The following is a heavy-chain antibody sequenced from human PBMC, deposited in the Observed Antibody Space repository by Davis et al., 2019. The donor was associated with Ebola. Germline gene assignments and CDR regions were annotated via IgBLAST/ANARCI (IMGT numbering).Heavy chain of an antibody. CDR1: GGSFSGYY. CDR3: ARGRYGSRAEYFQF. J-gene: IGHJ1*01. Sequence: MPSETLSLTCAVYGGSFSGYYYNWIRQPPGKGLEWIGEINHSGSIRYNPSLKSRVAISVDTSKNQVSLHLLSVAAADTAVYHCARGRYGSRAEYFQFWGQGTLVTVSS. CDR2: INHSGSI. D-gene: IGHD4-17*01. V-gene: IGHV4-34*01.